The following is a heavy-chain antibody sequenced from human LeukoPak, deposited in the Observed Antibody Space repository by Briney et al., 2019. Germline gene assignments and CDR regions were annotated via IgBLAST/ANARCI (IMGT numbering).Heavy chain of an antibody. V-gene: IGHV4-39*01. J-gene: IGHJ4*02. Sequence: SETLSLTCTVSGGSISSSLYYWGWLRQPPGTGLEWIGTIYYSGSTYYNPSLKGRVTISVDTSKNQFSLKVSSVTAADTAVYYCARHEWQQLVKFDYWGQGALVTVSS. CDR1: GGSISSSLYY. D-gene: IGHD6-13*01. CDR3: ARHEWQQLVKFDY. CDR2: IYYSGST.